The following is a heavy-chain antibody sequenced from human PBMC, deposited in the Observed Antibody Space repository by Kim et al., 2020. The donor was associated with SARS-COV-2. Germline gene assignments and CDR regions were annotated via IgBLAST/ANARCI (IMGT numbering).Heavy chain of an antibody. V-gene: IGHV3-23*01. D-gene: IGHD2-15*01. CDR1: GFTFSKYS. J-gene: IGHJ4*01. CDR3: AKAMAASCSGVRCYSFDP. CDR2: ITPGGGPYST. Sequence: GGSLRLSCAASGFTFSKYSMSWVRQAPGKGLEWVSTITPGGGPYSTYYADSVRGRFSISRDNSQNTLSLLMNRLGAEDTALYYCAKAMAASCSGVRCYSFDPWRKGSLVTVSS.